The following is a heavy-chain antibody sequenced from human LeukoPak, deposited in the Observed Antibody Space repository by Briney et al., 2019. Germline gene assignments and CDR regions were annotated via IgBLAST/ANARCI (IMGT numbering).Heavy chain of an antibody. CDR1: GFTFSSYS. CDR3: AKLFKAYSSTWIDY. Sequence: GGSLRLSCAASGFTFSSYSMNWVRQAPGKGLEWVSSISSSSTYIYYADSLKGRFTISRDNAKNSLFLQMNSLRAEDTAIYYCAKLFKAYSSTWIDYWGQGNLVTVSS. V-gene: IGHV3-21*04. CDR2: ISSSSTYI. J-gene: IGHJ4*02. D-gene: IGHD6-13*01.